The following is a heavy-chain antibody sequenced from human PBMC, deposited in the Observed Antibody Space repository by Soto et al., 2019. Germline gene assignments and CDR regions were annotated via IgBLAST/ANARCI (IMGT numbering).Heavy chain of an antibody. D-gene: IGHD2-2*01. CDR2: ISAYNGNT. Sequence: GASVKVSCKASGYTFTSYCISWVRQAPGQRLEWMGWISAYNGNTNYAQKLQGRVTMTTDTSTSTAYMELRSLRSDDTAVYYCARDRLGYCSSTSCYYSPPFDYWGQGTLVTVSS. CDR3: ARDRLGYCSSTSCYYSPPFDY. V-gene: IGHV1-18*01. CDR1: GYTFTSYC. J-gene: IGHJ4*02.